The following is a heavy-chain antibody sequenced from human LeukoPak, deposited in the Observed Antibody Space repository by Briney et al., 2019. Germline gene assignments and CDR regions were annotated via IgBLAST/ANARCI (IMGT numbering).Heavy chain of an antibody. V-gene: IGHV4-39*01. J-gene: IGHJ4*02. CDR1: GGSISSNNYY. D-gene: IGHD4-11*01. CDR3: ARQLDYSTLLDF. Sequence: PSETLSLTCTVSGGSISSNNYYWGWIRQPPGKGLEWIGSFYSSGSTHYNPSLKSRITISVDTSKNQFSLKLSSVTAADTAIHYCARQLDYSTLLDFWGQGTLVTVSS. CDR2: FYSSGST.